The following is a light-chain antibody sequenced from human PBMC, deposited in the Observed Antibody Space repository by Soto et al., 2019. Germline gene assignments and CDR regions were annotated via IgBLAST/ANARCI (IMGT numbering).Light chain of an antibody. V-gene: IGLV1-51*02. J-gene: IGLJ2*01. CDR2: EDN. Sequence: QSVLTQPPSVSAAPGQKVTISCSGGSSNIGINIVSWYQQLPGRAPKLLIYEDNKRPSGIPDRFSGSKSGTSATLGITALQTGDEADYYCASWDTSLNSVVFGGGTKLTVL. CDR1: SSNIGINI. CDR3: ASWDTSLNSVV.